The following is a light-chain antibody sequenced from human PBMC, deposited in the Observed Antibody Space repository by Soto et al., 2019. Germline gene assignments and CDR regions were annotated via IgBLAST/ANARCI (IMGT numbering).Light chain of an antibody. Sequence: IQMTQSPSSVSASVGDRVTTTCRASQGISSYLAWYQQKPGKAPKLLIYAASTLQSGVPSRFSGSGSGTDFTLTISCLQSEDFATYYCQQYYSYPWTFGQGTKVDI. CDR3: QQYYSYPWT. V-gene: IGKV1-8*01. J-gene: IGKJ1*01. CDR1: QGISSY. CDR2: AAS.